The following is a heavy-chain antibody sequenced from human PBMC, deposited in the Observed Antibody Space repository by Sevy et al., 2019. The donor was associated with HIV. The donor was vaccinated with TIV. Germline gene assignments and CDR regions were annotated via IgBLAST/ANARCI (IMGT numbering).Heavy chain of an antibody. V-gene: IGHV4-31*03. CDR1: GGSISSHSYY. J-gene: IGHJ6*02. CDR2: IHYSGRT. D-gene: IGHD6-19*01. CDR3: ARDHGYSNGWFPYYYYYGMDV. Sequence: SETLSLTCSVSGGSISSHSYYWTWIRQHPGKGLEWIGYIHYSGRTYYNPPLKSRVTISLDTSKNQFSLRLRSVTAADTAVYYCARDHGYSNGWFPYYYYYGMDVWGPGTTVTVSS.